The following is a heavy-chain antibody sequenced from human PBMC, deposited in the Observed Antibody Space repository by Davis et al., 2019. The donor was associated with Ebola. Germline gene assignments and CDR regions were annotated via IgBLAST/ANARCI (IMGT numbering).Heavy chain of an antibody. Sequence: GESLKISCEASGFTFSDYGIHWVRQVPGKGLEWVAVISYDGSLKYYVDSVNGRFISSRDNSGNTVYLHINSLRPEDTALYFCVKETDARSSGSYDHWGQGILVTVSS. CDR3: VKETDARSSGSYDH. D-gene: IGHD3-10*01. J-gene: IGHJ1*01. CDR2: ISYDGSLK. V-gene: IGHV3-30*18. CDR1: GFTFSDYG.